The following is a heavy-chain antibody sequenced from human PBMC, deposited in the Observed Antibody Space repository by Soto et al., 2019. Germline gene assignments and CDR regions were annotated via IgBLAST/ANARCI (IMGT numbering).Heavy chain of an antibody. CDR2: IYYSGST. Sequence: PSETLSLTCTVSGGSISSGDYYWSWIRQPPGKGLEWIGYIYYSGSTYYNPSLKSRVTISVDTSKNQFSLKLSSVTAADTAVYYCARDPLRTPTVPSWGQGTLVTVSS. CDR1: GGSISSGDYY. J-gene: IGHJ5*02. V-gene: IGHV4-30-4*01. CDR3: ARDPLRTPTVPS. D-gene: IGHD2-2*01.